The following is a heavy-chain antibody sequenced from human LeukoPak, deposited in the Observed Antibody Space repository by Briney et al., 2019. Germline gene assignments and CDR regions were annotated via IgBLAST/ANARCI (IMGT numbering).Heavy chain of an antibody. CDR2: IYSGGST. CDR3: ARHIAAADPYYFDY. J-gene: IGHJ4*02. Sequence: GGSLRLSCAASGFTVSSNYMSWVRQAPGKGLEWVSVIYSGGSTYYADSVKGRFTISRDNSKNTLYLQMNSLRAEDTAVYYCARHIAAADPYYFDYWGQGTLVTVSS. V-gene: IGHV3-66*04. D-gene: IGHD6-13*01. CDR1: GFTVSSNY.